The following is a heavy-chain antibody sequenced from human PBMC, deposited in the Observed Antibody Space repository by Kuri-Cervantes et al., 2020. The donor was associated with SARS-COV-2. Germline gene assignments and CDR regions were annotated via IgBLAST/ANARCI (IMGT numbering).Heavy chain of an antibody. J-gene: IGHJ6*02. Sequence: ASVKVSCKASGYTFTSYGISWVRQAPGQGLEWMGWISAYSGNTNYAQKLQGRVTMTTDTSTSTAYMELRSLRSDDTAVYYCARVENLRFLEWLSNYYYYGMDVWGQGTTVTVSS. V-gene: IGHV1-18*01. CDR1: GYTFTSYG. CDR3: ARVENLRFLEWLSNYYYYGMDV. CDR2: ISAYSGNT. D-gene: IGHD3-3*01.